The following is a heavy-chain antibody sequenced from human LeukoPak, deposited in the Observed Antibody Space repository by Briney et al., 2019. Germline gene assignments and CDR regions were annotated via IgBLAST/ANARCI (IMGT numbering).Heavy chain of an antibody. CDR1: GYTFTDYY. CDR2: ISVYNGNT. D-gene: IGHD4-23*01. J-gene: IGHJ6*03. CDR3: ARVAVTTVVTTADYYYYYMDV. Sequence: ASVKVSCKASGYTFTDYYIHWVRQAPGQGLEWMGWISVYNGNTNFAQKLQGRVTMTTDTSTSTAYMELRSLRSDDTAVYYCARVAVTTVVTTADYYYYYMDVWGKGTTVTVSS. V-gene: IGHV1-18*04.